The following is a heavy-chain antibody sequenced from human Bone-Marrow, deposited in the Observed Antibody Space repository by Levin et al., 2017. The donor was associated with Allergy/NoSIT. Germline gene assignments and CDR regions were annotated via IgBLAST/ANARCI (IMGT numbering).Heavy chain of an antibody. D-gene: IGHD2-21*02. V-gene: IGHV3-33*01. CDR1: GFTLNTYG. Sequence: GESLKISCAASGFTLNTYGMHWVRQAPGKGLEWVAAIWSDGINKGYTDSVKGRFTISRDNIKNTLDLQMNSLRGDDTAVYYCARDSRGGDFYSWYFDLWGRGTLVTVSS. CDR2: IWSDGINK. J-gene: IGHJ2*01. CDR3: ARDSRGGDFYSWYFDL.